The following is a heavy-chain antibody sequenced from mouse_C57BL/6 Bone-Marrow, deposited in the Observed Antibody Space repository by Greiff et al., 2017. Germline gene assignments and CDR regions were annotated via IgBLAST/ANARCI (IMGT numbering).Heavy chain of an antibody. CDR1: GYTFTDYE. Sequence: QVQLKQSGAELVRPGASVTLSCKASGYTFTDYEMHWVKQTPVHGLEWIGAIDPDTGGTDYNQKFKGKAILTADKSSSTAYMQLRSLTSEDSAVYYCTKGKRTSGYWGKGTTLTVSS. CDR3: TKGKRTSGY. CDR2: IDPDTGGT. D-gene: IGHD6-1*01. J-gene: IGHJ2*01. V-gene: IGHV1-15*01.